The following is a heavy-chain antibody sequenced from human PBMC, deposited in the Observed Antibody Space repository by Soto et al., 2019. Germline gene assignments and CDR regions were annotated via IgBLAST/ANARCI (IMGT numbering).Heavy chain of an antibody. J-gene: IGHJ4*02. CDR3: ATDHLDYGDYFHYFDY. CDR1: GYTLTELS. V-gene: IGHV1-24*01. CDR2: FDPEDGET. D-gene: IGHD4-17*01. Sequence: GASVKVSCKVSGYTLTELSMHWVRQAPGKGLEWMGGFDPEDGETIYAQKFQGRVTMTEDTSTDTAYMELSSLRSEDTAVYYCATDHLDYGDYFHYFDYWGQGTLVTVSS.